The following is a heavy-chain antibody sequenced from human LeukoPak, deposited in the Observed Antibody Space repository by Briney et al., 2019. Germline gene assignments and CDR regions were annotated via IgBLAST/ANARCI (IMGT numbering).Heavy chain of an antibody. CDR1: GGTFSSYT. CDR3: ARGGAPIVVVPAAIGHNWFDP. V-gene: IGHV1-69*02. CDR2: IIPILGIA. D-gene: IGHD2-2*01. J-gene: IGHJ5*02. Sequence: EASVKVSCKASGGTFSSYTISWVRQAPGQGLEWMGRIIPILGIANYAQKFQGRVTITADKSMSTAYMELSSLRSEDTAVYYCARGGAPIVVVPAAIGHNWFDPWGQGTLVTVSS.